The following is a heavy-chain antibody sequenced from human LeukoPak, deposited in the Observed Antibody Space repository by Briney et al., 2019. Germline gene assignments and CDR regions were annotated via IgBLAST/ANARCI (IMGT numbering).Heavy chain of an antibody. CDR2: ISYDGSNK. CDR3: AKDQYSYGDY. V-gene: IGHV3-30*18. D-gene: IGHD5-18*01. CDR1: GFTFSSYG. Sequence: QTGGSLRLSCAASGFTFSSYGMHWVRQAPGKGLEWVAVISYDGSNKYYADSVKGRFTISRDNSKNTLYLQMNSLRAEDTAVYYCAKDQYSYGDYWGQGTLVTVSS. J-gene: IGHJ4*02.